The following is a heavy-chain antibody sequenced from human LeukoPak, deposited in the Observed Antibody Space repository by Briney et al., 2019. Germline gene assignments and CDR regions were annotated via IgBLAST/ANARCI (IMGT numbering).Heavy chain of an antibody. CDR3: SSSSAEFDY. CDR2: INPNSGGT. D-gene: IGHD6-6*01. J-gene: IGHJ4*02. V-gene: IGHV1-2*02. CDR1: GYTFTSYG. Sequence: ASVKVSCKASGYTFTSYGISWVRQAPGQGLEWMGWINPNSGGTNYAQKFQGRVTMTRDTSISTAYMELSRLRSDDTAVYYCSSSSAEFDYWGQGTLVTVSS.